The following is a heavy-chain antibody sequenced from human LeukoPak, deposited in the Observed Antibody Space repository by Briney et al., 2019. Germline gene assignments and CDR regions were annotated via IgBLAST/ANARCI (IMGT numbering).Heavy chain of an antibody. V-gene: IGHV3-15*01. CDR1: GFTFSNAW. J-gene: IGHJ4*02. CDR2: IKSKTDGGTT. Sequence: PGGSLRLSCAASGFTFSNAWMSWVRQAPGKGLEWVGRIKSKTDGGTTDYAAPVKGRFTISRDDSKNTLYLQRNSLKTEDTAVYYCTTGGSDALRYLPPESYWGQGTLVTVSS. CDR3: TTGGSDALRYLPPESY. D-gene: IGHD3-9*01.